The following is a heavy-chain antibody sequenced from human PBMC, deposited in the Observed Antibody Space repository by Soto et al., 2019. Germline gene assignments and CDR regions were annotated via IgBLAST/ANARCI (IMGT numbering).Heavy chain of an antibody. V-gene: IGHV4-30-2*01. CDR2: IYQSGKT. Sequence: QLQLQESGSGLVKPSQTLSLTCTVSGGSISTGGYSWSWIRQAPGRGLEWIGYIYQSGKTDYNPSLKSRVTIPADKTNNQFSLNLNSVTAADTAVYYCARGGRSSGAFSDWFDPWGQGTLVTVSS. J-gene: IGHJ5*02. D-gene: IGHD3-10*01. CDR1: GGSISTGGYS. CDR3: ARGGRSSGAFSDWFDP.